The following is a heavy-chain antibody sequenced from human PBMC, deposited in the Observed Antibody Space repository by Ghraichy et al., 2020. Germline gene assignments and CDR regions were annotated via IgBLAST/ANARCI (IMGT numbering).Heavy chain of an antibody. V-gene: IGHV3-21*01. J-gene: IGHJ6*02. D-gene: IGHD5-18*01. CDR1: GFTFRSYS. Sequence: LSLTCAASGFTFRSYSMNWVRQAPGKGLEWVSSITSSSSYIYYADSVKGRFTISRDNAKNSLYLQMNSLRAEDTAVYYCARDLDTAWGGYGMDVWGQGTTVTVSS. CDR3: ARDLDTAWGGYGMDV. CDR2: ITSSSSYI.